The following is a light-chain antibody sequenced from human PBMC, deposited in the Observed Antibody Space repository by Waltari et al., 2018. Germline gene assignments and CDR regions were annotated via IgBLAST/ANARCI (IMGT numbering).Light chain of an antibody. CDR3: YSYAGSSSFV. CDR2: DVN. Sequence: QSALTQPRSVSGSPGQSVTISCTGTISDVGGHNYVSWYQQHPGKAPKLMIYDVNKRSSGVPDRFSGSKSGNAASLTSSGLQGEDEADYYCYSYAGSSSFVFGTGTEIIVL. CDR1: ISDVGGHNY. J-gene: IGLJ1*01. V-gene: IGLV2-11*01.